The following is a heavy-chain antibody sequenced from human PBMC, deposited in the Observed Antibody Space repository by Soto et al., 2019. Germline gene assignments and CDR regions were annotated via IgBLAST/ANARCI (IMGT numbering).Heavy chain of an antibody. CDR1: GYSFTSYW. D-gene: IGHD3-16*01. CDR2: IYPGDPDT. V-gene: IGHV5-51*01. Sequence: PGESLKISCKGSGYSFTSYWIGWVRQMPGKGLEWMGIIYPGDPDTRYSPSFQGQVTISADKSISTAYLQWSSLKASDTAMYYCASSRFGSYYYYGMDVWGQGTTVTVSS. J-gene: IGHJ6*02. CDR3: ASSRFGSYYYYGMDV.